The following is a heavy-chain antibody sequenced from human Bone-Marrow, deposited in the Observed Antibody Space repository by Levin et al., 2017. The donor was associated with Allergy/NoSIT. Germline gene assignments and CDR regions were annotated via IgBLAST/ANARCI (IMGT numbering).Heavy chain of an antibody. CDR3: ARDDSSSAVAGTVVAS. V-gene: IGHV3-33*01. D-gene: IGHD6-19*01. CDR1: GFTFSSYG. Sequence: GGSLRLSCAASGFTFSSYGMHWVRQAPGKGLEWVAIIWYDGSNKFYADSVKGRFTISRDNSQNTLYLQMNSLRDEDTALYYCARDDSSSAVAGTVVASWGQGTLVTVSS. J-gene: IGHJ4*02. CDR2: IWYDGSNK.